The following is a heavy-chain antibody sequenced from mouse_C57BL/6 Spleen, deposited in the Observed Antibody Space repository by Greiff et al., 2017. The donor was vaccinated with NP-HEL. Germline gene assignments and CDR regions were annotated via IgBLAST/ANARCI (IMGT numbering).Heavy chain of an antibody. CDR2: IWWDDDK. Sequence: QVQLKESGPGILQPSQTLSLTCSFSGFSLSTFGMGVGWIRQPSGKGLEWLAHIWWDDDKYYNPALKSRRTISKDTSKNQVFLKIANVDTADTATYYCARIGPNYYGSPGYFDYWGQGTTLTVSS. V-gene: IGHV8-8*01. CDR3: ARIGPNYYGSPGYFDY. J-gene: IGHJ2*01. CDR1: GFSLSTFGMG. D-gene: IGHD1-1*01.